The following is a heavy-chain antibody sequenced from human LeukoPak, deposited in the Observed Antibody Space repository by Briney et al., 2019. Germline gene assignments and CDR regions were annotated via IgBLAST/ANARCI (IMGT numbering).Heavy chain of an antibody. CDR1: GGSISSSSYY. D-gene: IGHD2-21*02. J-gene: IGHJ6*03. Sequence: AESLSLTCTVSGGSISSSSYYWGWIRQPPGKGREAIGSIYYSGSTYDNPALQSRVTISADTSMNQFYLKLSSVTAADPAVYYCARHVFRAYCGGDCYAMYYYYYYMDVWGKGTTVTISS. CDR3: ARHVFRAYCGGDCYAMYYYYYYMDV. CDR2: IYYSGST. V-gene: IGHV4-39*01.